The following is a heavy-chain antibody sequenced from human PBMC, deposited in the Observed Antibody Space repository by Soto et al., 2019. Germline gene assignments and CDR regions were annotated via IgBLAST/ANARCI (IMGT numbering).Heavy chain of an antibody. CDR1: GGSISSSSYY. CDR3: ARRSVGDSFAY. V-gene: IGHV4-39*01. J-gene: IGHJ1*01. Sequence: SETLSLTCTVSGGSISSSSYYWGWIRQPPGKGLEWIGSIYYSGSTYYNPSLKSRVTISVDTSKNQFSLKLSSVTAADTAVYYCARRSVGDSFAYWGQRTLVTGSS. D-gene: IGHD1-26*01. CDR2: IYYSGST.